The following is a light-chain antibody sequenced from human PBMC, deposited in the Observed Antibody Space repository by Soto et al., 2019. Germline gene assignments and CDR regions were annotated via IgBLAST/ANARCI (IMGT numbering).Light chain of an antibody. CDR1: SSNIGRNY. CDR3: AAWDDSLSGVV. CDR2: RNN. J-gene: IGLJ2*01. Sequence: QSVLTQPPSASGTPGQRVTISCSGSSSNIGRNYVYWYQQLPGTAPKLLIYRNNQRPSGVPDRFAGSKSGTSASLAISGLRSEDEGDYYCAAWDDSLSGVVFGGGTKLTFL. V-gene: IGLV1-47*01.